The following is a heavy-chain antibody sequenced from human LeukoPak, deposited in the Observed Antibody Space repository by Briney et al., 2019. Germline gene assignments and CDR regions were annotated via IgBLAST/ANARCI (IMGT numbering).Heavy chain of an antibody. CDR2: ISYDGSNK. Sequence: GGSLRLSCAASGFTFSSYGMHWVRQAPGKGLEWVAVISYDGSNKYYADSVKGRFTISRDNPKNTLYLQMNSLRAEDTAVYYCARDAIAAAGKNWFDPWGQGTLVTVSS. D-gene: IGHD6-13*01. CDR3: ARDAIAAAGKNWFDP. J-gene: IGHJ5*02. V-gene: IGHV3-30*19. CDR1: GFTFSSYG.